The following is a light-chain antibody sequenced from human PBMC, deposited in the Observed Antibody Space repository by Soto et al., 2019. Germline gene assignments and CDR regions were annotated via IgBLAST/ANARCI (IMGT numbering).Light chain of an antibody. J-gene: IGKJ1*01. CDR3: QQYYSSPQT. CDR1: QSVLFSSNNKNY. V-gene: IGKV4-1*01. Sequence: DIVMTQSPDSLAVSLGERATINCKSSQSVLFSSNNKNYLAWYQQKPGQPPKLLIYWASTRGSGVPDRFSGSGSETDFTLTISSLQAEDVAVYYCQQYYSSPQTFGQGTKVEIK. CDR2: WAS.